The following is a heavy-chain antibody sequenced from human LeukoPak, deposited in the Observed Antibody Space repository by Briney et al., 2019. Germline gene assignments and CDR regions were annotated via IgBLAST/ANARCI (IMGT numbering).Heavy chain of an antibody. J-gene: IGHJ4*02. CDR1: GFTFRTYS. V-gene: IGHV3-48*01. D-gene: IGHD3-10*01. CDR3: ARSQTYYYGSGIYYTGGFDY. CDR2: IGGGGTFI. Sequence: PGGSLRLSCAASGFTFRTYSMNWVCQSPGKGLEWVSHIGGGGTFIYYADSVKGRLTISRDNDKNSVYLQMNSLRAEDTAVYYCARSQTYYYGSGIYYTGGFDYWGQGTLVTVSS.